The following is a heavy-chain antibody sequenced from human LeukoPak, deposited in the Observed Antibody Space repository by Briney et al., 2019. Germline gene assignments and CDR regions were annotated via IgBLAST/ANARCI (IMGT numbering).Heavy chain of an antibody. J-gene: IGHJ6*03. CDR3: ARQGCSGGSCYSAYYYMDV. CDR1: GGSISSSSYY. CDR2: IYYSGST. Sequence: SETLSLTCTVSGGSISSSSYYWGWIRQPPGKGLEWIGSIYYSGSTYYNPSLKSRVTISVDTSKNQFSLKLISVTAADTAVYYCARQGCSGGSCYSAYYYMDVWGKGTTVTVSS. V-gene: IGHV4-39*01. D-gene: IGHD2-15*01.